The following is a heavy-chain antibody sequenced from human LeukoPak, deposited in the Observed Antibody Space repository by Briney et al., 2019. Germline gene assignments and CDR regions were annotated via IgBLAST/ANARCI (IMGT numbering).Heavy chain of an antibody. CDR2: TSGPGGSR. CDR1: GFTFSSYA. CDR3: AKKVGLVSAPLYYFDL. D-gene: IGHD6-6*01. Sequence: PGGSLTLAXAASGFTFSSYAMSWVRQAPGKGLEWVTATSGPGGSREYADSEKGRFTISRDNSKNTLYLQMNSLRAEDTAIYYCAKKVGLVSAPLYYFDLWGQGTLVTVSS. J-gene: IGHJ4*02. V-gene: IGHV3-23*01.